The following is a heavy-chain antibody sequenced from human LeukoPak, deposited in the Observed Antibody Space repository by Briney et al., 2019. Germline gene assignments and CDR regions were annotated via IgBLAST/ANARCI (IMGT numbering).Heavy chain of an antibody. J-gene: IGHJ5*01. CDR3: ATGGSEYRSDWFDS. CDR2: LTRTSSAT. D-gene: IGHD5-18*01. Sequence: WGSLRLSCVGSGFRFSSYDMNWVRQAPGRGLEWLSYLTRTSSATWYADSVKGRFTIFRDNAKSSLYLQMNSLRVEDTAVYYCATGGSEYRSDWFDSWGQGTLVNVAS. CDR1: GFRFSSYD. V-gene: IGHV3-48*01.